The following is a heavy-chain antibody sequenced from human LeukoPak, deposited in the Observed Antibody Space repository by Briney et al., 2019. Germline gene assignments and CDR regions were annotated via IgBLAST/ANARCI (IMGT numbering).Heavy chain of an antibody. J-gene: IGHJ3*02. CDR3: ARDSKSTADAFDI. D-gene: IGHD5/OR15-5a*01. CDR1: GGSISSSHW. Sequence: SETLSLTCAVSGGSISSSHWWSWVRQPPGKGLEWIGNTYHSDYTNYNPSLQSRFTISVDKSKNQFSLKVISVTAADTAMYYCARDSKSTADAFDIWGQGTMVTVSS. CDR2: TYHSDYT. V-gene: IGHV4-4*02.